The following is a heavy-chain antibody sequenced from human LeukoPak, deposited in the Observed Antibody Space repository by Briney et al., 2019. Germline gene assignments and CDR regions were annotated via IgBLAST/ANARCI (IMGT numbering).Heavy chain of an antibody. V-gene: IGHV4-59*01. CDR1: GGSISSYY. D-gene: IGHD1-1*01. J-gene: IGHJ6*02. Sequence: PSETLSLTCTVSGGSISSYYWSWIRQPPGKGLERVGDIYYSGSTNYNPSLKSRVTISVDTSKNQFSLKLSSVTAADTAVYYCARAATGPLPNYYYYYGMDVWGQGTTVTVSS. CDR3: ARAATGPLPNYYYYYGMDV. CDR2: IYYSGST.